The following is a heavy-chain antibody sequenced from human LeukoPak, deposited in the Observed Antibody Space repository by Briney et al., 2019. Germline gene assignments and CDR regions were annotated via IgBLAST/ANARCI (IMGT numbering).Heavy chain of an antibody. J-gene: IGHJ4*02. D-gene: IGHD3-22*01. Sequence: KPSETLSLTCAVSGDSITSINWWNWVRQPPGRGLEWIGEMYHSGSTNYNPSLKSRATLSLDTSKNQFSLRLSSVTAADTALYFCTLGANYYDRNTYYFTDYWGQGTLVTVSS. CDR3: TLGANYYDRNTYYFTDY. CDR1: GDSITSINW. CDR2: MYHSGST. V-gene: IGHV4-4*02.